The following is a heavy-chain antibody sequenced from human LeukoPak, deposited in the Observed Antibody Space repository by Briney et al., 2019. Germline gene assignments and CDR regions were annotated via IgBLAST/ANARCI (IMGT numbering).Heavy chain of an antibody. D-gene: IGHD3-10*01. V-gene: IGHV3-23*01. J-gene: IGHJ4*02. CDR3: AKEDYYGSGFDN. Sequence: GGSLRLSCAASGFSFSSNAMDWVRQVPGKGLQWVSGISGRGGSAYYADSVKGRFIISRDNSKNTLYLQMNNLRAEDTALYYCAKEDYYGSGFDNWGQGTLVTVSS. CDR1: GFSFSSNA. CDR2: ISGRGGSA.